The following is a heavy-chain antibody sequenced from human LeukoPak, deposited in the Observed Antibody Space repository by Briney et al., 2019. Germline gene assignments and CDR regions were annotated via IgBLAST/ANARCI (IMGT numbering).Heavy chain of an antibody. J-gene: IGHJ6*02. Sequence: SETLSLSCAVSGGSISRHYRSWIRQPPGKGLEWIGDIYNSGSTNYNPSLKSRVTISVDTSKNQFSLKLSSVTAADTAVYYCARDEVGATKSYYYYYGMDVWGQGTTVTVSS. D-gene: IGHD1-26*01. CDR3: ARDEVGATKSYYYYYGMDV. V-gene: IGHV4-59*11. CDR2: IYNSGST. CDR1: GGSISRHY.